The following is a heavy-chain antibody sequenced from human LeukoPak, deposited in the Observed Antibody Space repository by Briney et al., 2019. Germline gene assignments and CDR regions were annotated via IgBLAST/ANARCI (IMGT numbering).Heavy chain of an antibody. D-gene: IGHD1-1*01. V-gene: IGHV1-58*02. Sequence: GTSVKVSCKASGFTFTSSAMQWVRQARGQRLEWIGWIVVGSGNTNYAQKFQERVTITRDMSTSTAYMELSSLRSEDTDVYYCAAAGTGTTYYFDYWGQGTLVTVSS. CDR1: GFTFTSSA. J-gene: IGHJ4*02. CDR3: AAAGTGTTYYFDY. CDR2: IVVGSGNT.